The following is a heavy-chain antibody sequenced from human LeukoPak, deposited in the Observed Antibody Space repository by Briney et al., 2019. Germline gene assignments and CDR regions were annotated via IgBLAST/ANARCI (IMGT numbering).Heavy chain of an antibody. Sequence: SVTVSCKASGGTFNSYAFSWMRPAPGQGLEWMGRIIPILGTANYAQKFQGTVTITADKSTSTAYMELSSLRSEDTSVYYCARGGDILSGGSYDYWGQGTLVTVSS. CDR1: GGTFNSYA. CDR2: IIPILGTA. CDR3: ARGGDILSGGSYDY. V-gene: IGHV1-69*04. D-gene: IGHD3-9*01. J-gene: IGHJ4*02.